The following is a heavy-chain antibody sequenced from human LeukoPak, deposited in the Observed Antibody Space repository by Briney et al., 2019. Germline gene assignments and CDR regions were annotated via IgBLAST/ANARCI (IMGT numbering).Heavy chain of an antibody. Sequence: GGSLRLSCAASGFTFDDYAMHWVRQAPGKGLEWVSGISWNSGSIGYADFVKGRFTISRDNAKNSLYLQMNSLRTEDTALYYCAKGKNTGSYLSHVDYWGQGTLVTVSS. D-gene: IGHD3-10*01. V-gene: IGHV3-9*01. CDR3: AKGKNTGSYLSHVDY. CDR2: ISWNSGSI. CDR1: GFTFDDYA. J-gene: IGHJ4*02.